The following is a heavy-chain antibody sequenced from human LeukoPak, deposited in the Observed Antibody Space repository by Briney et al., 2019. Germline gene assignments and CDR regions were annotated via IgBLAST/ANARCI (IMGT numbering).Heavy chain of an antibody. CDR1: GYTLTELF. Sequence: ASVKVSCKVSGYTLTELFMHWVRQAPGKGLEWMGGFDPEDGETIYAQKFQGRVTMTEDTSTDTAYMELSSLRSEDTAVYYCATAADYDILTGYYNGLDYWGQGTLVTVSS. CDR2: FDPEDGET. V-gene: IGHV1-24*01. D-gene: IGHD3-9*01. CDR3: ATAADYDILTGYYNGLDY. J-gene: IGHJ4*02.